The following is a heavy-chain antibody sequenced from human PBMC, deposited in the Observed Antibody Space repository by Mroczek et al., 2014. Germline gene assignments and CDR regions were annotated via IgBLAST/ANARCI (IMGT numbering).Heavy chain of an antibody. CDR3: ARDLGGTGTTPS. CDR1: GGSISSYY. CDR2: IYYSGST. D-gene: IGHD1-7*01. J-gene: IGHJ4*02. Sequence: QVQLQESGPGLVKPSETLSLTCTVSGGSISSYYWSWIRQPPGKGLEWIGYIYYSGSTNYNPSLKSRVTISVDTSKNQFSLKLSSVTAADTAVYYCARDLGGTGTTPSWGQGTLVTVSS. V-gene: IGHV4-59*01.